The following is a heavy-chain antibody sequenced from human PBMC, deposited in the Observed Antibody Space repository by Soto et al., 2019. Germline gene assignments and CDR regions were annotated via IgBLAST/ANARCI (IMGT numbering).Heavy chain of an antibody. D-gene: IGHD3-22*01. V-gene: IGHV3-30*18. J-gene: IGHJ4*02. CDR1: GFTFSSYG. CDR3: AKAPLSSGYYYFDY. CDR2: ISYDGSNK. Sequence: QVQLVESGGGVVQPGRSLRLSCAASGFTFSSYGMHWVRQAPGKGLEWVAVISYDGSNKYYADSVKGRFTISRDNSKNTLSLQMNSLRAEDTAVYYCAKAPLSSGYYYFDYWGQGTLVTVSS.